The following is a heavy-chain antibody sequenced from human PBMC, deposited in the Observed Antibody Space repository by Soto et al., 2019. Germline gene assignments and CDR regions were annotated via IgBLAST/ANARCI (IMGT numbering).Heavy chain of an antibody. D-gene: IGHD3-10*01. CDR2: ISAYNGNT. V-gene: IGHV1-18*01. J-gene: IGHJ5*02. Sequence: ASVKVSCKASGYTFTSYGISWVRQAPGQGLEWMGWISAYNGNTNYAQKLQGRVTMTTDTSTSTAYMELRSLRSDDTAVYDCAREGMPSGNSNPPPAYDSGSAGGGWFDPWGQGTLVTVSS. CDR3: AREGMPSGNSNPPPAYDSGSAGGGWFDP. CDR1: GYTFTSYG.